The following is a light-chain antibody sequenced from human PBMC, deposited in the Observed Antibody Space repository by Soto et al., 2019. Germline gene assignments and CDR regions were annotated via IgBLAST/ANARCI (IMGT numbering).Light chain of an antibody. Sequence: IVLTQSPATLSLSPWERATLSCRASQSISKYLAWYQQKPGQAPRLLIYGASSRATGIPDRFSGSGSGTDFTLTINRLEPEDFAVYYCQQYDSSPRTFGQGTKVDIK. V-gene: IGKV3-20*01. J-gene: IGKJ1*01. CDR1: QSISKY. CDR2: GAS. CDR3: QQYDSSPRT.